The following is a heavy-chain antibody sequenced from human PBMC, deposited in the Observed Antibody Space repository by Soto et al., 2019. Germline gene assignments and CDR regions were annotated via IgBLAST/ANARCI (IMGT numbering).Heavy chain of an antibody. V-gene: IGHV5-10-1*01. CDR3: ARRGIAAARYYYGMDV. CDR1: GYSFTSYW. Sequence: GESLKISCKGSGYSFTSYWISWVRQMPGKGLEWMGRIDPSDSYTNYSPSSQGHVTISADKSISTAYLQLSSLKASDTAMYYCARRGIAAARYYYGMDVWGQGTTVTVSS. CDR2: IDPSDSYT. J-gene: IGHJ6*02. D-gene: IGHD6-13*01.